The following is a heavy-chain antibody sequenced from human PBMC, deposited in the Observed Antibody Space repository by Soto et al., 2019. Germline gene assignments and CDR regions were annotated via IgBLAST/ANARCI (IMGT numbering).Heavy chain of an antibody. J-gene: IGHJ5*02. CDR1: GYTFTGYH. CDR2: INPNSGGT. V-gene: IGHV1-2*02. CDR3: ARDYNYSSGRGFGP. Sequence: ASVKVSCKASGYTFTGYHMHWVRQAPGQGLEWMGWINPNSGGTNYAQKFQGRVTMTRDTSISTAYMELSRLRSDDTAVYYCARDYNYSSGRGFGPWGQGTLVTVSS. D-gene: IGHD6-19*01.